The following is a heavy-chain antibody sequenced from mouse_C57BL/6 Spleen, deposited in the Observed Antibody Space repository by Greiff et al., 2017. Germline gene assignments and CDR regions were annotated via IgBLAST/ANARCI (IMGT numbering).Heavy chain of an antibody. CDR3: ARSVYSNYAMDY. CDR2: IDPSDSYT. D-gene: IGHD2-5*01. CDR1: GYTFTSYW. J-gene: IGHJ4*01. V-gene: IGHV1-69*01. Sequence: VQLQQPGAELVMPGASVKLSCKASGYTFTSYWMHWVKQRPGQGLEWIGEIDPSDSYTNYIQKFKGKSTLTVDKSSSTAYMQLSSLTSEDSAVYYCARSVYSNYAMDYWGQGTSVTVSS.